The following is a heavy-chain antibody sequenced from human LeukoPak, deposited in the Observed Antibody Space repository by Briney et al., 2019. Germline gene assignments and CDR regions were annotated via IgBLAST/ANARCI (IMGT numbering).Heavy chain of an antibody. Sequence: PGRSLRLSCAASGFTFSSYAMHWVRQAPGKGLEWVAVISYDGSKEYYADSVKGRFTISRDNSKNTLYLQRNSLRAEDTAVYYCARDSDAFDIWGQGTMVTVSS. J-gene: IGHJ3*02. CDR3: ARDSDAFDI. CDR1: GFTFSSYA. V-gene: IGHV3-30*04. CDR2: ISYDGSKE.